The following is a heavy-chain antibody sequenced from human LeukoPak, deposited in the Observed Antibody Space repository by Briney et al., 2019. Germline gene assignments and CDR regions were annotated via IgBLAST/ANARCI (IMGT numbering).Heavy chain of an antibody. D-gene: IGHD6-19*01. J-gene: IGHJ4*02. CDR1: GFTFSSYW. V-gene: IGHV3-74*01. CDR3: AKDLSSGRGRFDY. CDR2: INSDGSTT. Sequence: GGSLRLSCAASGFTFSSYWMHWVRQAPGKGLVWVSRINSDGSTTTYADSVKGRFTISRDNAKNTLFLQINSLRGEDTAVYYCAKDLSSGRGRFDYWGQGTLVTVSS.